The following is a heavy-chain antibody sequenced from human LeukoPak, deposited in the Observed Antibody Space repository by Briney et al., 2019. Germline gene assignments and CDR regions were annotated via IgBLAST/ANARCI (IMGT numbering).Heavy chain of an antibody. CDR2: SYYSGST. CDR3: ARGWGPTDLDY. CDR1: GGSIDNHY. Sequence: SETLSLTCTVSGGSIDNHYWTSIRQPPEKALEWIGYSYYSGSTNYNPSLKSRVTISVDTSTNQFSLKLNSVTAADTAIYYCARGWGPTDLDYWGQGTLVTVSS. J-gene: IGHJ4*02. D-gene: IGHD3-16*01. V-gene: IGHV4-59*11.